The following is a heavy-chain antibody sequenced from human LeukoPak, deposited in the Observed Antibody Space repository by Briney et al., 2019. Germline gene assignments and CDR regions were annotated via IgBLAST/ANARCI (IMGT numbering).Heavy chain of an antibody. CDR3: ARIHRYCSGGACYVLDN. V-gene: IGHV4-30-4*02. Sequence: TPSETLSLTCTVSGGSISSGDYYWSWIRQPPGKGLEWIGYIHYSGSTYYNPSLKSRITISVDTSRNQFSLQLSSVTAADTAVYYCARIHRYCSGGACYVLDNWGQGTLVAVSS. D-gene: IGHD2-15*01. J-gene: IGHJ4*02. CDR1: GGSISSGDYY. CDR2: IHYSGST.